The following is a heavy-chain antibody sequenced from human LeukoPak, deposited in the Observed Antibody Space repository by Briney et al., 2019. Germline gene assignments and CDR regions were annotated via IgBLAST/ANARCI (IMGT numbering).Heavy chain of an antibody. V-gene: IGHV3-21*01. J-gene: IGHJ4*02. CDR3: ATTGATVAGTWGFDY. CDR2: ISSSSGYI. D-gene: IGHD6-19*01. CDR1: GFTFSSYG. Sequence: GGSLRLSCAASGFTFSSYGMYWVRQAPGKGLEWVSSISSSSGYIYYADSVKGRFTISRDNAKNSLYLQMNSLRAEDTAVYYCATTGATVAGTWGFDYWGQGTLVTVSS.